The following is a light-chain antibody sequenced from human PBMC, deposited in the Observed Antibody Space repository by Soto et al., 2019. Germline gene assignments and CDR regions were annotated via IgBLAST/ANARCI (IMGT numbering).Light chain of an antibody. CDR2: DAS. J-gene: IGKJ4*01. CDR1: QSVSTY. CDR3: QQRSNWPPLT. Sequence: EIVLTHSPATLSLSPGERATLSCRASQSVSTYLAWFQQKPGQAPRLLIYDASNSATGIPSSFSGSGSGTDFTLTISSLEPEDFAVYYCQQRSNWPPLTFGGGTKVEIK. V-gene: IGKV3-11*01.